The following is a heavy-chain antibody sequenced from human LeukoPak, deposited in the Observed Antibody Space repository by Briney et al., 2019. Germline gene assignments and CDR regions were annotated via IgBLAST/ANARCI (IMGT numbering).Heavy chain of an antibody. CDR1: GGSFSGYY. CDR3: ARGGGYSSRFFDY. V-gene: IGHV4-34*01. CDR2: INHSGST. D-gene: IGHD6-13*01. J-gene: IGHJ4*02. Sequence: PSETLSLTCAVYGGSFSGYYWSWIRQPPGKGLEWIGEINHSGSTNYNPSLKSRVTISVDTSKNQFSLKLSSVTAADTAVYYCARGGGYSSRFFDYWGQGTLVTVSS.